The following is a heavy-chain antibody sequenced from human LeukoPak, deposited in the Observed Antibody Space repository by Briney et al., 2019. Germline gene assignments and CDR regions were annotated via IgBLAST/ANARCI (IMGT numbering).Heavy chain of an antibody. CDR2: LCTTT. CDR1: GFTLSTYA. CDR3: ANPVGPRYGDHHNGRFDS. D-gene: IGHD4-17*01. J-gene: IGHJ4*02. V-gene: IGHV3-23*05. Sequence: GGSLRLSCAASGFTLSTYAMSWVRQVPAKGREWVSALCTTTYCADFVDGRFTIPRDNSYNMLNLHTNSLRAEDTDVYYGANPVGPRYGDHHNGRFDSWGQGILVTVSS.